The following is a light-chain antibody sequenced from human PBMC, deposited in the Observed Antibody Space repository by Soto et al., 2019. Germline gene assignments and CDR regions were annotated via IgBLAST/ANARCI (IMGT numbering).Light chain of an antibody. J-gene: IGLJ2*01. V-gene: IGLV2-23*01. Sequence: QSALTQPASVAGSPGPSITIYCTGTSSDVGSYNLVSWYQQHPGKAPKDVIYEGSQRPSGVYYRYSGSKSGNTASLTISGLQAEDEAHYYCCSYANSNTVIFGGGTKLTVL. CDR2: EGS. CDR3: CSYANSNTVI. CDR1: SSDVGSYNL.